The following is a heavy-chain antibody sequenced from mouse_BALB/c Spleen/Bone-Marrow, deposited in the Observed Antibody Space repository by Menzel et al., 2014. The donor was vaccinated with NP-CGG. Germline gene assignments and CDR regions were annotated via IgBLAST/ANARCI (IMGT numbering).Heavy chain of an antibody. Sequence: EVKLVESGPGLVKPSQSLSLTCTVTGYSITSDYAWNWNRQFPGNKLEWMGNISYSGSTSYNPSLKSRISLTRDTSKNQFFLQLNSVTTEDTATYYCARNAYCYGNREFPYWGQGTLVTVSA. CDR1: GYSITSDYA. CDR3: ARNAYCYGNREFPY. J-gene: IGHJ3*01. V-gene: IGHV3-2*02. CDR2: ISYSGST. D-gene: IGHD1-1*01.